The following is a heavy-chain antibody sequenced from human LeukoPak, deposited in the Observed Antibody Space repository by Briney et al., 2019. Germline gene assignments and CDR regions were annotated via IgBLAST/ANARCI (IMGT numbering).Heavy chain of an antibody. CDR2: IYPVDSET. V-gene: IGHV5-51*01. J-gene: IGHJ4*02. CDR3: ARQGCTTTSCHTIDY. Sequence: GESLKISCKGSGYTYTKSWIAWVRQMPGKGLELMGIIYPVDSETRYSPSFQGQVTISVDKSISTAYLQWSSLKASDTAMYHCARQGCTTTSCHTIDYWGQGTLVTVSS. CDR1: GYTYTKSW. D-gene: IGHD2-2*02.